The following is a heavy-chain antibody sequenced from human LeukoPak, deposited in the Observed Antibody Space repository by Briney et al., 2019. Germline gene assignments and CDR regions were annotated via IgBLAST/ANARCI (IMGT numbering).Heavy chain of an antibody. CDR1: GYSFTSYW. J-gene: IGHJ4*02. V-gene: IGHV5-10-1*01. CDR3: AGLSKYYDFWSGPGGFDY. CDR2: IDPSDSYT. D-gene: IGHD3-3*01. Sequence: PGESLRISCKGSGYSFTSYWISWVRQMPGKGLEWMGRIDPSDSYTNYSPSFQGHVTISADKSISTAYLQWSSLKASDTAMYHCAGLSKYYDFWSGPGGFDYWGQGTLVTVSS.